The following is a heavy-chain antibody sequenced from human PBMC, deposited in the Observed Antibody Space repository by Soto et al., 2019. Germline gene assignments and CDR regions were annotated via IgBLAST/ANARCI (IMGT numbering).Heavy chain of an antibody. CDR1: GFSLSTRGVG. CDR3: AHRPRGFTYFFDF. J-gene: IGHJ4*02. Sequence: QITLNESGPTLVKPTQTLTLTCTFSGFSLSTRGVGVGWIRQPPGKDLAWLALLYWDADERYRPSLMSRLTITKDTSKNQVFLTMTNVDPVATATYYCAHRPRGFTYFFDFWGQGTLVTVSS. CDR2: LYWDADE. V-gene: IGHV2-5*02.